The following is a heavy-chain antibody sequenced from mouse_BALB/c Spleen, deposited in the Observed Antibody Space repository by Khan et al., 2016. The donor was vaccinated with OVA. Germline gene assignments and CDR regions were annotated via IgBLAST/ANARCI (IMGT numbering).Heavy chain of an antibody. V-gene: IGHV1S81*02. CDR2: INPSNGRT. CDR1: GYIFTSYW. CDR3: VRSTMVTTEFAY. Sequence: QVQLQQPGAELVKPGASVKLSCKTSGYIFTSYWMQWVKQRPGQGLEWIGEINPSNGRTNYNEKFKSKATLTVDKSSTTAHMQLSSLTSEDSAVYYCVRSTMVTTEFAYWGQGTLVTVSA. D-gene: IGHD2-2*01. J-gene: IGHJ3*01.